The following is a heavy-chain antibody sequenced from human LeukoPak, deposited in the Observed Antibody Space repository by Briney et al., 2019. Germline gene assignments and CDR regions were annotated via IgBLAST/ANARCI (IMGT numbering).Heavy chain of an antibody. CDR3: ARLKGTTSVFDY. CDR2: INPGGYDK. J-gene: IGHJ4*02. CDR1: GFTFSGHW. D-gene: IGHD4-17*01. Sequence: GGSLRLSCVASGFTFSGHWMTWVRQAPGKGLEWVGYINPGGYDKFYVDSVEGRFTMSRDNARNSLYLQMDSLRAEDTAVYYCARLKGTTSVFDYWGQGTLVTVSS. V-gene: IGHV3-7*03.